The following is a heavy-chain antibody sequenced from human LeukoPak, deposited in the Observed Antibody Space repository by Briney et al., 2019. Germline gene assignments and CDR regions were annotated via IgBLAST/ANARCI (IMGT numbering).Heavy chain of an antibody. V-gene: IGHV1-2*02. CDR1: GYTFTGYY. CDR2: INPNSGGT. Sequence: ASVKVSCKASGYTFTGYYMHWVRQAPGQGLEWMGWINPNSGGTNYAQKFQGRVTMTRDTSISTAYMELSRLRSDDMAVYYCARGYCGGDCDDAFDIWGQGTMVTVSS. D-gene: IGHD2-21*02. CDR3: ARGYCGGDCDDAFDI. J-gene: IGHJ3*02.